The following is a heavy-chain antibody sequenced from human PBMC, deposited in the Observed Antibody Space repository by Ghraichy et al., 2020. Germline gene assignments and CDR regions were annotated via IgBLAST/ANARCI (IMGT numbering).Heavy chain of an antibody. CDR3: AKVYSGYNDY. V-gene: IGHV3-33*06. Sequence: GESLNISCAASGFTFSSYGMHWVRQAPGKGLEWVAVIWYDGSNKYYADSVKGRFTISRDNSKNTLYLQMNSLRAEDTAVYYCAKVYSGYNDYWGQGTLVTVSS. D-gene: IGHD5-12*01. CDR2: IWYDGSNK. CDR1: GFTFSSYG. J-gene: IGHJ4*02.